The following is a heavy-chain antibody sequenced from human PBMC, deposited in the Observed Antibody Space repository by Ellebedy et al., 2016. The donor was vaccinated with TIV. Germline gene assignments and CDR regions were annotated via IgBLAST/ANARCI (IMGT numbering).Heavy chain of an antibody. CDR3: VHIVVVTATGY. D-gene: IGHD2-21*02. J-gene: IGHJ4*02. Sequence: PGGSLRLSCTIPGFPFSGAGVHWVRQAPGKGLEWVGRIRSKANNYARAYAASVKGRFTISRDDSKNTAYLQMNSLKTEGTAVYYCVHIVVVTATGYWGQGTLVTVSS. CDR1: GFPFSGAG. V-gene: IGHV3-73*01. CDR2: IRSKANNYAR.